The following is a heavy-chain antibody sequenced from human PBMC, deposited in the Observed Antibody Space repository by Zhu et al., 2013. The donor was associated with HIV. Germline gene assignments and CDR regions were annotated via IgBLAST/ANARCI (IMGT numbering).Heavy chain of an antibody. J-gene: IGHJ5*02. V-gene: IGHV4-34*01. Sequence: QVQLQQWGAGLLKPSETLSLTCAVYGGSFSGYYWSWIRQPPGKGLEWIGEINHSGSTNYNPSLKSRVTISVDTSKNQFSLKLSSVTAADTAVYYCARDQFRTTMIAHWFDPWGQGTLVTVSS. CDR3: ARDQFRTTMIAHWFDP. CDR1: GGSFSGYY. CDR2: INHSGST. D-gene: IGHD3-22*01.